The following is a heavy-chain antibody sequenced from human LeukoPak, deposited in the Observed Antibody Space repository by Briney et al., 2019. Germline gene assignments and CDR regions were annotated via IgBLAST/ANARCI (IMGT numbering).Heavy chain of an antibody. D-gene: IGHD3-22*01. CDR2: INHSGST. J-gene: IGHJ5*02. Sequence: LETLSLTCGVSGVSFSGYYWSWIRQPPGKGLEGIGEINHSGSTNYNPSLKSRVTISVDTSKNQFSLKLNSVTAADTAVYYCATNSSGYPWGQGTLVTVSS. CDR3: ATNSSGYP. CDR1: GVSFSGYY. V-gene: IGHV4-34*01.